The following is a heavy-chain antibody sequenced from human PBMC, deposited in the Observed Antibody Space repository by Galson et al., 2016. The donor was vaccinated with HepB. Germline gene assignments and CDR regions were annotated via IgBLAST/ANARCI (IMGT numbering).Heavy chain of an antibody. CDR1: GFTFSNYA. CDR3: ARAFSMHIAASGNAFDI. D-gene: IGHD6-13*01. CDR2: ISYDGSNK. J-gene: IGHJ3*02. Sequence: SLRLSCAASGFTFSNYAMHWVRQAPGKGLEWVAVISYDGSNKYYANSVKGRFTISRDNSKNTLYLQMNSLRAEDTAVYYCARAFSMHIAASGNAFDIWGQGTIVTVSS. V-gene: IGHV3-30-3*01.